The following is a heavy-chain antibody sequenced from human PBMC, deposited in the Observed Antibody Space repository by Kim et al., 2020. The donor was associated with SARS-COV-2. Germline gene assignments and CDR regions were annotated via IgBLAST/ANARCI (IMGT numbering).Heavy chain of an antibody. CDR2: ISGSGGST. D-gene: IGHD3-10*01. Sequence: GGSLRLSCAASGFTFSSYAMSWVRQAPGKGLEWVSAISGSGGSTYYADSVKGRFTISRDNSKNTLYLQMNSLRAEDTAVYYCAKDPAYYGSDPGWFDPWGQGTLVTVSS. CDR3: AKDPAYYGSDPGWFDP. V-gene: IGHV3-23*01. CDR1: GFTFSSYA. J-gene: IGHJ5*02.